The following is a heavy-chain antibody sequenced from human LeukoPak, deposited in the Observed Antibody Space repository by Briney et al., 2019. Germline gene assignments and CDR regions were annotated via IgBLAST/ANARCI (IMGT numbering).Heavy chain of an antibody. J-gene: IGHJ4*02. CDR2: IKEDGSEK. CDR3: ARAYYSGSYSHPPLH. D-gene: IGHD1-26*01. V-gene: IGHV3-7*01. Sequence: GGSLRLSCAASGFTFSTYLMSWVRQAPGKGLEWVGNIKEDGSEKYYIDSVKGRFTISRDNAKNLLFLQMNSLRAEDTAVYYCARAYYSGSYSHPPLHWGQGTLVTVSS. CDR1: GFTFSTYL.